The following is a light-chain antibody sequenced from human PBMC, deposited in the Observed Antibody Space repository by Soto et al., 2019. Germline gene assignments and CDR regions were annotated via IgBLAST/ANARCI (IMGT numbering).Light chain of an antibody. CDR2: WAS. Sequence: DIVMTQSPDSLAVSLGERTTINCKSSQSVLYTPNNKNYLAWYQQKSGQPPKLLIYWASTRESGVPDRFSGSGSGTDFTLTISSLQAEDVAVYYCQQYYNTPYTFGQGTKLEIK. V-gene: IGKV4-1*01. CDR1: QSVLYTPNNKNY. CDR3: QQYYNTPYT. J-gene: IGKJ2*01.